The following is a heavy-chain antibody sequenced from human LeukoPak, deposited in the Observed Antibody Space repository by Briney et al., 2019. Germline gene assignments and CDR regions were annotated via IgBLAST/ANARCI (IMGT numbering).Heavy chain of an antibody. CDR3: ATSRPYDFWSGYTLDY. Sequence: SETLSLTCTVSGGSISSSSYYWGWIRQPPGKGLEWIGSIYHTGSTYYSPSLKSRVTISRDTSKNQFSLRLTSATAADTAVYYCATSRPYDFWSGYTLDYWGQGTLVTVSS. J-gene: IGHJ4*02. V-gene: IGHV4-39*07. D-gene: IGHD3-3*01. CDR1: GGSISSSSYY. CDR2: IYHTGST.